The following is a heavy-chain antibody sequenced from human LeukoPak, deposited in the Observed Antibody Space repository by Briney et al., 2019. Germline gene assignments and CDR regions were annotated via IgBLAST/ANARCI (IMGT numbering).Heavy chain of an antibody. CDR3: AKGGRLRYFDDRIGYYGMDV. Sequence: GGCLRLSRAASVHTFSRYAVSGVPAAPGRGREWVSGISGSGDSTYYAYSVKGGFTSYRDNSKNTLYVQMNSLRAENTAIYYCAKGGRLRYFDDRIGYYGMDVWGQGTTVTVSS. V-gene: IGHV3-23*01. D-gene: IGHD3-9*01. J-gene: IGHJ6*02. CDR2: ISGSGDST. CDR1: VHTFSRYA.